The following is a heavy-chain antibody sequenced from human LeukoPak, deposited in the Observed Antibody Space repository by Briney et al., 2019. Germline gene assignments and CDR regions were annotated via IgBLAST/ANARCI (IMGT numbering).Heavy chain of an antibody. CDR3: AKGRNSYSYDYYYYGMDV. J-gene: IGHJ6*02. CDR2: ISGSGGST. Sequence: GRSLRLSCAASGFTFSSYAMSWVRQAPGKGLEWVSAISGSGGSTYYADSVKGRFTISRDNSKNTLYLQMNSLRAEDTAVYYCAKGRNSYSYDYYYYGMDVWGQGTTVTVSS. CDR1: GFTFSSYA. V-gene: IGHV3-23*01. D-gene: IGHD5-18*01.